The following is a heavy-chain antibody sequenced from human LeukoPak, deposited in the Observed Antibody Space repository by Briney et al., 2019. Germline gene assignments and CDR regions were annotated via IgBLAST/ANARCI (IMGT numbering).Heavy chain of an antibody. CDR2: IYPGDSDT. J-gene: IGHJ4*02. Sequence: GESLKISCKGSGYRFTSYWIGWVRQMPGKGLEWMGIIYPGDSDTRYSPSFQGQVTISADKSISTAYLQWSSLKASDTAMYYCARQPFYYGSGSYNRFDYWGQGTLVTVSS. CDR3: ARQPFYYGSGSYNRFDY. V-gene: IGHV5-51*01. D-gene: IGHD3-10*01. CDR1: GYRFTSYW.